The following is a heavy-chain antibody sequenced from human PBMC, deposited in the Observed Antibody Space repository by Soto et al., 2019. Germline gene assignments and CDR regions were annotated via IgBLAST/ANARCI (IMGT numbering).Heavy chain of an antibody. CDR1: VFTFDDYA. Sequence: GSLRLSCEAYVFTFDDYAMHWVRQAPGKGLEWVSLISWDGGSTYYADSVKGRFTISRDNSKNSLYLQMNSLRAEDTALYYCAKGGGSYFDSWGQGSLVTVSS. V-gene: IGHV3-43D*04. D-gene: IGHD3-16*01. CDR3: AKGGGSYFDS. CDR2: ISWDGGST. J-gene: IGHJ4*02.